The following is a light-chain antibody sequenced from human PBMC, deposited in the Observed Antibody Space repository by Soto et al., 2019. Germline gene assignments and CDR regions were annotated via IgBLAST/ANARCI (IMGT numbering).Light chain of an antibody. V-gene: IGLV2-8*01. CDR1: SSDVGGYNY. CDR3: SSYAGSHIV. Sequence: QSVLTQPPSASGSPGQSVAISCTGTSSDVGGYNYVSWYQQHPGKAPKLMIYDVSKRPSGVPDRFSGSKSGNTASLTVSGLQADDEAEYYCSSYAGSHIVFGPGT. J-gene: IGLJ1*01. CDR2: DVS.